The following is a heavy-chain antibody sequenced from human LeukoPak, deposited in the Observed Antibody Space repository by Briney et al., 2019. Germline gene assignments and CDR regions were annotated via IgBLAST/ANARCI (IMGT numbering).Heavy chain of an antibody. CDR2: IYSGGST. CDR1: GFTVSSKY. V-gene: IGHV3-66*01. CDR3: ATGYSDSLRSPLDS. Sequence: PGGSLRLSCVASGFTVSSKYTSWVRQAPGKGLEWVSVIYSGGSTYYADSVKGRFTISRDNSKNTLYLQMNSLRAEDTAVYYCATGYSDSLRSPLDSWGQGTLVTVSS. D-gene: IGHD3-22*01. J-gene: IGHJ5*01.